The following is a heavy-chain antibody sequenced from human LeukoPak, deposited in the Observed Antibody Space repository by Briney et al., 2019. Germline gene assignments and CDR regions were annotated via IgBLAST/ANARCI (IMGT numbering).Heavy chain of an antibody. V-gene: IGHV3-53*01. CDR1: GFTVSSNY. D-gene: IGHD6-19*01. Sequence: GGSQRLSCAASGFTVSSNYMNWVRQAPGKGLEWVSIIYSGGSTYYADSVKGRFTISRDNSKNTLYLQMNSLRAEDTAVYYCAVAVAGTYFDYWGQGTLVTVSS. CDR2: IYSGGST. J-gene: IGHJ4*02. CDR3: AVAVAGTYFDY.